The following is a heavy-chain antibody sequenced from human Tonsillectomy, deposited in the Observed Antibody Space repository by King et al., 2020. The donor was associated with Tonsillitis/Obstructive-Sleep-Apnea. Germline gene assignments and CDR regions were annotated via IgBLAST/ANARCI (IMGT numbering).Heavy chain of an antibody. CDR3: AGGGFNWNYVLGWFDP. CDR2: IKQDGSEK. Sequence: VQLVESGGGLVQPGGSLRLSCAASGFTFSSYWMSWVRQAPGKGLEWVANIKQDGSEKYYVDSVKGRFTISRDHAKNSLYLQMNSLRAEDTAVYYCAGGGFNWNYVLGWFDPWGQGTLVTVSS. D-gene: IGHD1-7*01. CDR1: GFTFSSYW. J-gene: IGHJ5*02. V-gene: IGHV3-7*01.